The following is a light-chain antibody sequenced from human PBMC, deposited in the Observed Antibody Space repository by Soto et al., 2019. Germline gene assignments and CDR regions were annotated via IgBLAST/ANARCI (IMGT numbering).Light chain of an antibody. J-gene: IGLJ2*01. CDR3: CSYAGSSTFVV. Sequence: QSALTQPASVSGSPGQSITISCTGTSSDVGSYNLVSWYQQHPGKAPKLMIYEGSKRPSGVSNRFSGSKSGNTASLTISGLQAEDEADYYCCSYAGSSTFVVFDGGTKPTVL. CDR2: EGS. V-gene: IGLV2-23*03. CDR1: SSDVGSYNL.